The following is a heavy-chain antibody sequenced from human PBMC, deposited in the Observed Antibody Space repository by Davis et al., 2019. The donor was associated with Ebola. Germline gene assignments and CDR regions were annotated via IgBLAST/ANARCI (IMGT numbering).Heavy chain of an antibody. CDR2: INPNSGGT. CDR1: GYTFTGYY. J-gene: IGHJ5*02. Sequence: ASVKVSCKASGYTFTGYYMHWVRQAPGQGLEWMGWINPNSGGTNYAQKCQGRVTMTRDTSISTAYMELSRLRSDDTAVYYCARAPLWFRDPNNWFDPWGQGTLVTVSS. D-gene: IGHD3-10*01. V-gene: IGHV1-2*02. CDR3: ARAPLWFRDPNNWFDP.